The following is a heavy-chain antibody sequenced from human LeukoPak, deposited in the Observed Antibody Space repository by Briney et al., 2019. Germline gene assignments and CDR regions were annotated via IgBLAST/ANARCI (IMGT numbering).Heavy chain of an antibody. J-gene: IGHJ4*02. CDR3: ASYGSGSYYRAFDH. V-gene: IGHV4-59*08. Sequence: PSETLSLTCTVSGGSISSYYWSWIRQPPGKGLEWIGYIYYSGSTNYNPSLKSRVTISVDTSKNQFPLKLSSVTAADTAVYYCASYGSGSYYRAFDHWGQGTLVTVSS. D-gene: IGHD3-10*01. CDR2: IYYSGST. CDR1: GGSISSYY.